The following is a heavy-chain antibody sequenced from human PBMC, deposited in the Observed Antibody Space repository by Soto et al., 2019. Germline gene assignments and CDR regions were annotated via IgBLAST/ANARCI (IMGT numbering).Heavy chain of an antibody. V-gene: IGHV4-61*08. Sequence: TSETLSLTCTVSGGSIDSGDYYWSWIRQPPGKGLEWIGYIYYSGSTNYNPSLKSRVTISVDTSKNQFSLKLSSVTAADTAVYYCARGDSFDIWGQGTMVTVSS. CDR1: GGSIDSGDYY. J-gene: IGHJ3*02. CDR3: ARGDSFDI. CDR2: IYYSGST.